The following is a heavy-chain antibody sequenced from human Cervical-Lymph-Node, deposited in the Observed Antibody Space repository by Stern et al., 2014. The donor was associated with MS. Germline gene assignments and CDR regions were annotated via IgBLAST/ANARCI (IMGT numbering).Heavy chain of an antibody. Sequence: QVQLVESGAELKKPGSSVKVSCKASGGTFSSYGISWVRQAPGQGLEWMGGIIPLFGTTNYARRFQGRVTITADISTSTAYMELSSLRSEATAVYYCARDGDFGSNYGMDVWGQGTTVTVSS. CDR2: IIPLFGTT. D-gene: IGHD2-21*02. CDR1: GGTFSSYG. V-gene: IGHV1-69*06. J-gene: IGHJ6*02. CDR3: ARDGDFGSNYGMDV.